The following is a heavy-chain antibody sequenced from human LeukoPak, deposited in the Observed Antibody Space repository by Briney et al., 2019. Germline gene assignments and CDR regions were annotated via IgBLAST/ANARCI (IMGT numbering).Heavy chain of an antibody. CDR1: GYTFISYN. J-gene: IGHJ3*02. D-gene: IGHD6-13*01. CDR3: ARGLYSSSWPDAFDI. Sequence: ASVKVSCKASGYTFISYNMHWVRQAPGQRLEWMGWINAGNGNTKYSRKFQGRVTITRDTSASIAYMELSSLRFEDTAVYYCARGLYSSSWPDAFDIWGQGTMVSVSS. CDR2: INAGNGNT. V-gene: IGHV1-3*01.